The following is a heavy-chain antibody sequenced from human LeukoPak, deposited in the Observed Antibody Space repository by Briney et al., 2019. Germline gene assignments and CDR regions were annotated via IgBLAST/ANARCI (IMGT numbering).Heavy chain of an antibody. CDR3: AISAPSAPIYYYYIDV. J-gene: IGHJ6*03. Sequence: SETLSLTCAVSGYSISSGYYWGCIRQPPGKGLERIGSFYRSGSTYYNSSLKSRVTILVDTSTNQFSLMLSSVTAADTAVYYCAISAPSAPIYYYYIDVWGKGTTVTVSS. CDR1: GYSISSGYY. D-gene: IGHD6-6*01. V-gene: IGHV4-38-2*01. CDR2: FYRSGST.